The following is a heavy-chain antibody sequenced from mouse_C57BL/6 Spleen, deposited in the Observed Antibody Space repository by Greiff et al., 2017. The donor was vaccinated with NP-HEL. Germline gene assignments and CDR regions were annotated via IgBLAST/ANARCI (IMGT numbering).Heavy chain of an antibody. D-gene: IGHD2-1*01. V-gene: IGHV5-6*01. CDR1: GFTFSSYG. Sequence: EVQGVESGGDLVKPGGSLKLSCAASGFTFSSYGMSWVRQTPDKRLEWVATISSGGSYTYYPDSVKGRFTISRDNAKNTLYLQMSSLKSEDTAMYYCARQGGNYSYYAMDYWGKGTSVTVSS. CDR3: ARQGGNYSYYAMDY. CDR2: ISSGGSYT. J-gene: IGHJ4*01.